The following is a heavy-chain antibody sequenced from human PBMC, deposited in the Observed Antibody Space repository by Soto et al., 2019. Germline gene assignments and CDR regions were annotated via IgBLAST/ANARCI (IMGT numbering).Heavy chain of an antibody. CDR3: ARSTGKYSYGWGSSYYGMDV. CDR1: GGSIRSYY. D-gene: IGHD5-18*01. Sequence: SETLALTCTVSGGSIRSYYWSWIRQPPGKGLEWIGYIYYSGSTNYNPSLKSRVTISVDTSKNQFSLKLSSVTAADTAVYYCARSTGKYSYGWGSSYYGMDVWGQGTTVTVSS. CDR2: IYYSGST. J-gene: IGHJ6*02. V-gene: IGHV4-59*01.